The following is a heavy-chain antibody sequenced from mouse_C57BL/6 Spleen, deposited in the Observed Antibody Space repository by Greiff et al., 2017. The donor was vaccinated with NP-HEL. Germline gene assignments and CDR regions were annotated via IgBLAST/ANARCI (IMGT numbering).Heavy chain of an antibody. CDR1: GYSFTDYN. J-gene: IGHJ4*01. Sequence: VQLKQSGPELVKPGASVKISCKASGYSFTDYNMNWVKQSNGKSLEWIGVINPIYGTTSYNQKFKGKATLTVDQSSSTAYMQLNSLTSEDSAVYYCARKVLRTAYYAMDYWGQGTSVTVSS. V-gene: IGHV1-39*01. D-gene: IGHD1-1*01. CDR3: ARKVLRTAYYAMDY. CDR2: INPIYGTT.